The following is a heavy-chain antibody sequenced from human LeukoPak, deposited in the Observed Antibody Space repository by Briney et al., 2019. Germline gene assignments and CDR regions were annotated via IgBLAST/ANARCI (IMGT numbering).Heavy chain of an antibody. CDR3: AKDGTSSWFGEAT. CDR1: GFTFSDYG. V-gene: IGHV3-30*18. CDR2: ISTDGSDK. D-gene: IGHD6-13*01. Sequence: GRSLRLSCAASGFTFSDYGMLWVRQAPGKGLEWVALISTDGSDKDYADSVKGRFTLSRDNSKNTLYLQMNSLRVEDTAVYYCAKDGTSSWFGEATWGQGTLVTVSS. J-gene: IGHJ5*02.